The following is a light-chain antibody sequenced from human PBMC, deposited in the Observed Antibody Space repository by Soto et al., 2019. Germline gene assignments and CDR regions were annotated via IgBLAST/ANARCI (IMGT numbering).Light chain of an antibody. Sequence: GVSTRFSGSKSGNTASLTISGLQAEDESDYYCSSYTVDSTVVFGGGTKVTVL. CDR3: SSYTVDSTVV. J-gene: IGLJ2*01. V-gene: IGLV2-14*01.